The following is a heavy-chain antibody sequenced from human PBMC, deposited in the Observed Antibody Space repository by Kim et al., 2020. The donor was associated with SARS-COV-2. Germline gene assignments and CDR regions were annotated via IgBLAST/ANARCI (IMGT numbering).Heavy chain of an antibody. Sequence: GGSLRLSCAASGFTFSSYGMHWVRQAPGKGLEWVAVIWYDGSNKYYADSVKGRFTISRDNSKNTLYLQMNSLRAEDTAVYYCAREEVAVRPGGEYYYYGMDVWGQGTTVTVSS. CDR3: AREEVAVRPGGEYYYYGMDV. J-gene: IGHJ6*02. CDR1: GFTFSSYG. V-gene: IGHV3-33*01. D-gene: IGHD6-19*01. CDR2: IWYDGSNK.